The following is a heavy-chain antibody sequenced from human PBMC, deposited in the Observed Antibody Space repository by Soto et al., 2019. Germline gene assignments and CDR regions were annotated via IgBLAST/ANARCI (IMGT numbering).Heavy chain of an antibody. CDR3: ARGSYSGGWNFDY. D-gene: IGHD6-19*01. Sequence: EVQLVESGGGLVQPGGSLRLSCAASGFTFSSYWMHWVRQAPGKGLVWVSRINSDGSSTSYADSVKGRFTISRDNAKNKLYLQMNSLRVEDTAVYYCARGSYSGGWNFDYWGRGTLVTVSS. V-gene: IGHV3-74*01. CDR1: GFTFSSYW. CDR2: INSDGSST. J-gene: IGHJ4*02.